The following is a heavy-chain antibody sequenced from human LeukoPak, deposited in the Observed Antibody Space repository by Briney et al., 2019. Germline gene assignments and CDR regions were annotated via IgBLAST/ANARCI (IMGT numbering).Heavy chain of an antibody. CDR3: ARVETPSGYWDY. CDR2: ISYDGSNK. Sequence: GGSLRLSCAASGFTFSSYGMHWVRQAPGKGLEWVAVISYDGSNKYYADSVKGRFTISRDNAKNSLYLQMNSLRAEDTAVYYCARVETPSGYWDYWGQGTLVTVSS. J-gene: IGHJ4*02. CDR1: GFTFSSYG. D-gene: IGHD3-22*01. V-gene: IGHV3-30*03.